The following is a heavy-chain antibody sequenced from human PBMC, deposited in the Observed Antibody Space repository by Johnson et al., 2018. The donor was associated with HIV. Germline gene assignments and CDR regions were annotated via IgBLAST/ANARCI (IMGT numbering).Heavy chain of an antibody. J-gene: IGHJ3*02. V-gene: IGHV3-30-3*01. CDR1: GFTFSSYA. CDR2: ISYDGSNK. D-gene: IGHD1-26*01. Sequence: QVQLVESGGGLVQPGGSLRLSCAASGFTFSSYAMHWVRQAPGKGLEWVAVISYDGSNKYYADSVKGRFTISRDNSKNTLYLQMNSLRAEDTAVYYCARTVGAKEQGAFDIWGQGTMVTVSS. CDR3: ARTVGAKEQGAFDI.